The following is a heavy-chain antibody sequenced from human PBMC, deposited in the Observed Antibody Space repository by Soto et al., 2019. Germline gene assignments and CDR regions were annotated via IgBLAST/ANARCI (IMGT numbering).Heavy chain of an antibody. D-gene: IGHD3-22*01. CDR1: GFTFSSYS. J-gene: IGHJ6*02. CDR2: ISCSTSYI. Sequence: EVQLVESGGGLVKPGGSLRLSCAASGFTFSSYSMNWVRQAPGKGLEWVSSISCSTSYIYYADSVKVRFTISRDNAKNSLYLQMNSLRAEDTAVYYCARVVDYCDPYYYYGMDVWGQGTTVTVSS. CDR3: ARVVDYCDPYYYYGMDV. V-gene: IGHV3-21*01.